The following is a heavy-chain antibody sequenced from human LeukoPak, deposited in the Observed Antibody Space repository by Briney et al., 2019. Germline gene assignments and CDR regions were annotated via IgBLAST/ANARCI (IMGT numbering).Heavy chain of an antibody. CDR1: GYTFTNYW. V-gene: IGHV5-51*01. J-gene: IGHJ4*02. CDR3: ARRDGGVDY. CDR2: IYPGDSDT. D-gene: IGHD3-10*01. Sequence: GESLKISCKGSGYTFTNYWIGWVRQMPGKGLEWMGIIYPGDSDTRYSPSFQGRVTISVDKSISTVYLQWRSLKASDTAMYYCARRDGGVDYWGQGTLVTVSS.